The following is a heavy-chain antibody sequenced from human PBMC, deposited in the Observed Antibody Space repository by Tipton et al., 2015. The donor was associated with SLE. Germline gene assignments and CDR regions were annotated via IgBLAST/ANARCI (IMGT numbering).Heavy chain of an antibody. D-gene: IGHD3-3*01. V-gene: IGHV4-34*01. CDR3: ARDRDDFWSGRDDPFDI. CDR1: GGSFSSYY. CDR2: INHSGSS. J-gene: IGHJ3*02. Sequence: TLSLTCAVYGGSFSSYYWSWIRQPPGKGLQWIGEINHSGSSNYNPSLKSRVTISVDRSKNQFSLKLSSVTAADTAVYYCARDRDDFWSGRDDPFDIWGQGTMVTVSS.